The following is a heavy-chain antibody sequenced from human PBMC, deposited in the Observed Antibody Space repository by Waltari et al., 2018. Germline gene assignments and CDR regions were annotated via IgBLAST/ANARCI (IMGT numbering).Heavy chain of an antibody. CDR1: GFNFSSYW. Sequence: EVQLAESGGGLVQPGGSLRLACAAPGFNFSSYWMHWVRQTPGNGLVWVALIKSDGSSTTYADSVRGRFTISRDNAKNTLYLQMNGLRAEDTAVYYCVRDSRYWGQGTLVTVSS. V-gene: IGHV3-74*01. CDR2: IKSDGSST. CDR3: VRDSRY. J-gene: IGHJ4*02.